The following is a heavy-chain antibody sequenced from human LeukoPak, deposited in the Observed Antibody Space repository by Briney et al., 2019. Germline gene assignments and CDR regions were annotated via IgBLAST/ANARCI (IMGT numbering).Heavy chain of an antibody. CDR3: ARLNYDFWSGVWEGYYMDV. CDR1: GFTISSYW. V-gene: IGHV3-7*01. Sequence: GGSLRLSCAASGFTISSYWMTWVRQAPGKGLEWVANIREDGSEKYYVDSVKGRFTVSRDNAKNSLYLQVNSLRAEDTAVYYCARLNYDFWSGVWEGYYMDVWGKGTTVTVSS. CDR2: IREDGSEK. J-gene: IGHJ6*03. D-gene: IGHD3-3*01.